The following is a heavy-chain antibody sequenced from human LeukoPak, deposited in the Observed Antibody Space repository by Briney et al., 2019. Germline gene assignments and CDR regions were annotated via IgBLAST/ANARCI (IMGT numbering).Heavy chain of an antibody. CDR3: ARVGIGVGGYYMDV. V-gene: IGHV3-48*04. CDR1: GFTFNIYG. J-gene: IGHJ6*03. Sequence: GGSLRLSCAASGFTFNIYGMNWVRQAPGKGLEWVSYISGSSTIYYADSVEGRFTISRDNAKNSLSLRMNSLRAEDTAVYYCARVGIGVGGYYMDVWGKGTTVTVPS. D-gene: IGHD3-3*01. CDR2: ISGSSTI.